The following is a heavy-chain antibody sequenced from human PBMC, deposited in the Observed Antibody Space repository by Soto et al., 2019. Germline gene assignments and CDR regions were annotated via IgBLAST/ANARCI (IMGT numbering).Heavy chain of an antibody. D-gene: IGHD1-1*01. CDR1: GFTFSSYG. CDR3: AKDRNWNVDY. V-gene: IGHV3-30*18. Sequence: GGSLRLSCAASGFTFSSYGMHWVRQAPGKGLEWVAVISYDGSNKYYADSVKGRFTISRDNSKNTLYLQMNGLRAEDTAVYYCAKDRNWNVDYWGQGTLVTVSS. CDR2: ISYDGSNK. J-gene: IGHJ4*02.